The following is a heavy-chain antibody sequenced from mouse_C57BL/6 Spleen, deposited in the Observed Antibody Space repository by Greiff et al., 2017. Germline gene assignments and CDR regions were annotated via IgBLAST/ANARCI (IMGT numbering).Heavy chain of an antibody. V-gene: IGHV1-50*01. CDR3: ARGGNIPVDY. Sequence: QVQLQQPGAELVKPGASVKLSCKASGYTFTSYWMQWVKQRPGQGLEWIGEIDPSDSYTNYNQKFKGKATLTVDTSSSTAYMQLSSLTSEDSAVYYCARGGNIPVDYWGQGTTLTVSS. D-gene: IGHD2-1*01. CDR2: IDPSDSYT. CDR1: GYTFTSYW. J-gene: IGHJ2*01.